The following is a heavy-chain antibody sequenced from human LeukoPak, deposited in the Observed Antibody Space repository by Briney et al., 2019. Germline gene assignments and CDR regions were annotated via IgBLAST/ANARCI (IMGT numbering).Heavy chain of an antibody. V-gene: IGHV4-59*01. Sequence: SETLSLTCTVSGGSISNYYWSWIRQPPGKGLEWIGYIHYSGSPNYNPSLKSRVSISVDTSKNQFSLKLNSVTAADTAVYYCARTTEDCSSTSCYQYWFDPWGQGTLVTASS. J-gene: IGHJ5*02. D-gene: IGHD2-2*01. CDR3: ARTTEDCSSTSCYQYWFDP. CDR2: IHYSGSP. CDR1: GGSISNYY.